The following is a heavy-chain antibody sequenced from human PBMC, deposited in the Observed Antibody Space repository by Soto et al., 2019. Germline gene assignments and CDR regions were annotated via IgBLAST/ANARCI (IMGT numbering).Heavy chain of an antibody. Sequence: QVQLVESGGGVVQPGRSLRLSCAASGFTFSSYAMHWVRQAPGKGLEWVAVISYDGSNKYYADSVKGRFTISRDNSKNTLYLQMNSLRAEDTAVYYCARSFDIVVVVAEIQHWGQGTLVTVSS. CDR1: GFTFSSYA. D-gene: IGHD2-15*01. J-gene: IGHJ1*01. CDR2: ISYDGSNK. V-gene: IGHV3-30-3*01. CDR3: ARSFDIVVVVAEIQH.